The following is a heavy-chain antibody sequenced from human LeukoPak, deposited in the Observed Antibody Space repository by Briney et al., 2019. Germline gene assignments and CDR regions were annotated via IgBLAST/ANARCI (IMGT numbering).Heavy chain of an antibody. J-gene: IGHJ4*02. Sequence: PGGSLGLSCAASGFTFSTYTMNWVRQAPGKGLEWVSSISSSSSDIYYADSVKGRFTISRDNAKNSLYLQMNSLRAEDTAVYYRARSFYSSTWYGDLDYWGQGTLATVSS. CDR3: ARSFYSSTWYGDLDY. V-gene: IGHV3-21*01. CDR2: ISSSSSDI. D-gene: IGHD6-13*01. CDR1: GFTFSTYT.